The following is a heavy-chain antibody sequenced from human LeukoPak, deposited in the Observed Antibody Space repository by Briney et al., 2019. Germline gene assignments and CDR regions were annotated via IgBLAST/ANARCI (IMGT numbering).Heavy chain of an antibody. J-gene: IGHJ1*01. CDR2: ITDSGNT. Sequence: GGSLRLSCAASGFTFSSYSMNWVRQAQGKGLEWVSAITDSGNTFYADSVKGRFTISRDNSRNTLYLQMNSLRAEDTAVYYCANWYYYENGAYWCWGQGTLVTVSS. CDR1: GFTFSSYS. V-gene: IGHV3-23*01. CDR3: ANWYYYENGAYWC. D-gene: IGHD3-22*01.